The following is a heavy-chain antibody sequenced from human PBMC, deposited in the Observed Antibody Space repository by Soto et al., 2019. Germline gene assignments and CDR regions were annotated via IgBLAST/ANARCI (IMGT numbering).Heavy chain of an antibody. CDR1: GFTFSSFF. V-gene: IGHV3-23*01. J-gene: IGHJ3*01. D-gene: IGHD4-17*01. CDR2: IGANGGGT. CDR3: ARDPNGDYLGAFDF. Sequence: GGSLRLSCAASGFTFSSFFMSRVRQAPGKGLDWVSGIGANGGGTYYADSVKGRFIISRDNSKNTLYLQMNSLRAEDTAVYYCARDPNGDYLGAFDFWGQKTMVTVSS.